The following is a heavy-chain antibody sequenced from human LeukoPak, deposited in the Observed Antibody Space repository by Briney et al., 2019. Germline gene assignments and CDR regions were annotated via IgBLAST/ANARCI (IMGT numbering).Heavy chain of an antibody. Sequence: GGSLRLSCAASGFTFSDYYMNWIRQAPGKGLEWVSYISTSSSTIYYADSVKGRFTISRDNAKNSLYLQMNSLRAEDTAVYYCARDLDVVVPGTFDYWGQGTLVTVSS. CDR2: ISTSSSTI. J-gene: IGHJ4*02. V-gene: IGHV3-11*04. CDR1: GFTFSDYY. D-gene: IGHD2-2*01. CDR3: ARDLDVVVPGTFDY.